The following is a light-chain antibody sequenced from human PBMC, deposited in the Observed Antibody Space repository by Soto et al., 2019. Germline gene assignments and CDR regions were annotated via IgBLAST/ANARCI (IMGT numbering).Light chain of an antibody. CDR1: QSVNSGF. V-gene: IGKV3-20*01. J-gene: IGKJ1*01. CDR3: QHYGDSVWT. CDR2: GIS. Sequence: EIVLTQSPGTLSLSPGEGATLSCKTSQSVNSGFLAWYQKKPGQAPRLLLYGISSRAISIPDRFSGSGPGTDFTHTINRLEPDDFAVYYCQHYGDSVWTFGQGTKVDI.